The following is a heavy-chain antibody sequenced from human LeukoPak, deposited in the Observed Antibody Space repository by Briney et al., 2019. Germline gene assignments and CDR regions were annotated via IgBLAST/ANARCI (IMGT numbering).Heavy chain of an antibody. CDR1: GFTVSSNY. J-gene: IGHJ3*02. V-gene: IGHV3-53*01. CDR3: ARVKTAMVDDAFDI. D-gene: IGHD5-18*01. Sequence: TGGSLRLSCAASGFTVSSNYMSWVRQAPGKGLEWVSVIYSGGSTYYADCVKGRFTISRDNSKNTLYLQMNSLRAEDTAVYYCARVKTAMVDDAFDIWGQGTMVTVSS. CDR2: IYSGGST.